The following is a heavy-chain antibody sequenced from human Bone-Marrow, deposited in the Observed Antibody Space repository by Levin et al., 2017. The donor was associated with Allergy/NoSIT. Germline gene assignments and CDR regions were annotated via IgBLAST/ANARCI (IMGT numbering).Heavy chain of an antibody. V-gene: IGHV1-2*02. J-gene: IGHJ4*02. Sequence: WASVKVSCKASGYTFTYHFIHWVRQAPGQGLEWMGWINPNNGVTKYAQNFQGRFTMTTDRSISTGYMELSGLTSDDTTVYYCARLGGGGPYGDYWGQGTLVTVSS. CDR3: ARLGGGGPYGDY. CDR2: INPNNGVT. D-gene: IGHD3-16*01. CDR1: GYTFTYHF.